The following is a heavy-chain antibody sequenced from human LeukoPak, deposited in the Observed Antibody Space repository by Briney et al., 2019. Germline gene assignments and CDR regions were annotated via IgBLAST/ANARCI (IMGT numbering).Heavy chain of an antibody. J-gene: IGHJ4*02. CDR2: IWYDGSKK. D-gene: IGHD2-15*01. CDR3: ARDPSGHEGFDY. Sequence: GGYLRLSCAASGFTFSSYGIHWVRQAPGKGLEWVAVIWYDGSKKYYADSVKGRFTISRDNSKNTLYLQMNSLRAEDTAVYYCARDPSGHEGFDYWGQGTLVTVSS. V-gene: IGHV3-33*01. CDR1: GFTFSSYG.